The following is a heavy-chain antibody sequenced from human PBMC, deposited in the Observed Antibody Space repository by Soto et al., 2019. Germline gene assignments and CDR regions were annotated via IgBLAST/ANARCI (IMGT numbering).Heavy chain of an antibody. CDR3: ARGYRSGWYGADYFDY. Sequence: GASVKVSCKASGYTFTSYDINWVRQATGQGLEWMGWMNPNSGNTGYAQKFQGRVTMTRNTSIGTAYMELSSLRSEDTPVYYCARGYRSGWYGADYFDYWGQGTLVTVSS. CDR2: MNPNSGNT. D-gene: IGHD6-19*01. J-gene: IGHJ4*02. CDR1: GYTFTSYD. V-gene: IGHV1-8*01.